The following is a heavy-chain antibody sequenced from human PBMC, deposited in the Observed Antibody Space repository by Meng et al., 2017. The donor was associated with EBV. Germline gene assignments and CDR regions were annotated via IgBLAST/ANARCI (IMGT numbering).Heavy chain of an antibody. CDR1: GYTFTGYY. Sequence: VRLVQSGDEVKQPGASLKVSCKASGYTFTGYYRHLVRQAPGQGLEWMGRINPNSGGTNYAQKFQGRVTMTRETSISTAYMELSRLRSDDTAVYYCARVGIAVAGTGDYWGQGTLVTVSS. CDR3: ARVGIAVAGTGDY. V-gene: IGHV1-2*06. J-gene: IGHJ4*02. D-gene: IGHD6-19*01. CDR2: INPNSGGT.